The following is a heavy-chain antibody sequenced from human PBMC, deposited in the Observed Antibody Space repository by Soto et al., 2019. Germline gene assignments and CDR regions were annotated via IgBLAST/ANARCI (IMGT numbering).Heavy chain of an antibody. D-gene: IGHD3-22*01. J-gene: IGHJ6*02. Sequence: QVQLQESGPGLVKPSETLSLTCTVSGGSISTYFWSWIRQPAGGGLEWIGRIYTTGSTNYNPSLKSRVTMSLDTSRNQFSLKLSSVTAADTAVYYCAREGGYFDSSGSGVSHYHCVDVWGQGTTVTVS. CDR2: IYTTGST. V-gene: IGHV4-4*07. CDR1: GGSISTYF. CDR3: AREGGYFDSSGSGVSHYHCVDV.